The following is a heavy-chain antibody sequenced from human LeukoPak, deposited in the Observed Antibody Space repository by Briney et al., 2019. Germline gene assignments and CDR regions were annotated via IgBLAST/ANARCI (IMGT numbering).Heavy chain of an antibody. D-gene: IGHD3-10*01. V-gene: IGHV4-34*01. J-gene: IGHJ4*02. CDR1: GGSFSGYY. Sequence: SETLSLTCAVYGGSFSGYYWSWIRQPPGKGVEGIGEINNSGRTNYNPSLKSRVTISVDTSKNQFSLKLSSVTAADTVVYYCARGPTYYYGSGSYYRGAFDYWGQGTLVTVSS. CDR3: ARGPTYYYGSGSYYRGAFDY. CDR2: INNSGRT.